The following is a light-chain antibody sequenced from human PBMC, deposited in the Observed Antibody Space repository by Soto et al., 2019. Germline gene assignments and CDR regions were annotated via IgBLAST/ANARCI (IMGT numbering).Light chain of an antibody. V-gene: IGKV1-12*01. Sequence: DIQMTQYPSTVSASVGDRVTISCRASQDISNWLAWYQQKLGEAPKFLIYAASNLQSGVPSKFSVSGSGTDFTLTISSLQPEDFAVYYCQQARRFPITFGQGTRLEIK. CDR1: QDISNW. CDR2: AAS. J-gene: IGKJ5*01. CDR3: QQARRFPIT.